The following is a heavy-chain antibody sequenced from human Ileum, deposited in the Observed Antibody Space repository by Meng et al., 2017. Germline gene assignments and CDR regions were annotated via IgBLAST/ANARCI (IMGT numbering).Heavy chain of an antibody. D-gene: IGHD1-26*01. CDR1: GGSVSRAGYQ. Sequence: QVHRRAPAHVSCRPWASPTLSGTVSGGSVSRAGYQWGWIRQPPGKVLEWIGYASTNYNPSLKSRVTISLDTSRNQFSLSLSSVTAADTAVYYCARDHMGSLDYWGQGILVTVSS. CDR3: ARDHMGSLDY. V-gene: IGHV4-61*08. CDR2: AST. J-gene: IGHJ4*02.